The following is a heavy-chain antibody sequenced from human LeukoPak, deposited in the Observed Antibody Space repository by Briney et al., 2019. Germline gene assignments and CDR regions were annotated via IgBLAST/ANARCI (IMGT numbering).Heavy chain of an antibody. CDR1: GFSFSSYW. D-gene: IGHD6-13*01. Sequence: GGSLRLSCAASGFSFSSYWMTWVRQAPGKGLEWVANIKQDGSEKYFVDSVKGRFSISRDNAKNSLYLQMNSLRAEDTAVYYCARVSWDTSSWYRCDYWGQGTLVTVSS. CDR2: IKQDGSEK. J-gene: IGHJ4*02. CDR3: ARVSWDTSSWYRCDY. V-gene: IGHV3-7*01.